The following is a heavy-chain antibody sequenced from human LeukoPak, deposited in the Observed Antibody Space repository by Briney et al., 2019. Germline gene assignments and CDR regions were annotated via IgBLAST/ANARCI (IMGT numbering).Heavy chain of an antibody. CDR3: ARDRGDDTSTFYPNWFDP. V-gene: IGHV3-7*01. CDR1: GFTFGSYA. CDR2: IKQDGSEK. Sequence: QAGGSLRLSCTASGFTFGSYAMSWVRQAPGKGLEWVANIKQDGSEKYYVDSVKGRFTISRDNAKNSLYLQMNSLTAEDTAVYYCARDRGDDTSTFYPNWFDPWGQGTLVTVSS. D-gene: IGHD3-22*01. J-gene: IGHJ5*02.